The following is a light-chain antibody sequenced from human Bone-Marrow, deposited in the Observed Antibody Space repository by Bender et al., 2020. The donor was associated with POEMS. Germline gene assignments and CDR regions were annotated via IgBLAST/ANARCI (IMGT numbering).Light chain of an antibody. CDR2: EVN. CDR1: SSDVGAYNS. Sequence: QSALTQPASVSGSPGQSVTISCIGTSSDVGAYNSVSWYQHHPGKAPELIIYEVNKRPSGVPDRLSGSKSGNTASLTVSGLQAEDEGDFYCSSYAGSNTVVFGGGTKLTVL. V-gene: IGLV2-8*01. CDR3: SSYAGSNTVV. J-gene: IGLJ2*01.